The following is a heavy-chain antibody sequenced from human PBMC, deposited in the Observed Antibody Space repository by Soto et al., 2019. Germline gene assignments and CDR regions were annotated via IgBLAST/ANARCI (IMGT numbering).Heavy chain of an antibody. Sequence: GVSLRLSCAASGFTFSSYAMSWVRQAPGKGLEWVSAISGSGGSTYYADSVKGRFTISRDNSKNTLYLQMNSLRAEDTAVYYCAILRGYYDFWSGYYFDYWGQGTLVTVSS. V-gene: IGHV3-23*01. D-gene: IGHD3-3*01. CDR3: AILRGYYDFWSGYYFDY. J-gene: IGHJ4*02. CDR2: ISGSGGST. CDR1: GFTFSSYA.